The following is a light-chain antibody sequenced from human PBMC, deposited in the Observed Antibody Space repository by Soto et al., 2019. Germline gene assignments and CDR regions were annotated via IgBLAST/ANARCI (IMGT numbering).Light chain of an antibody. J-gene: IGKJ1*01. CDR2: GAS. Sequence: EIGLTQSPGTLSLSPGERATLSCRASQSVTSSYLAWYQQKPGQAPRHLIYGASSMATGIPDRFSGSGSGPDFTLTISRLEPEDLSVYYCQQYGRSPRWTFGQGTKVEIK. V-gene: IGKV3-20*01. CDR3: QQYGRSPRWT. CDR1: QSVTSSY.